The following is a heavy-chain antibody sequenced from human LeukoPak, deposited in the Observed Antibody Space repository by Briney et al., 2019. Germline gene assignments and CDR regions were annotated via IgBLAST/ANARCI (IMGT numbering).Heavy chain of an antibody. J-gene: IGHJ6*02. CDR2: IIPILGIA. CDR1: GGTFSSYA. D-gene: IGHD4-23*01. Sequence: ASVKVSCKASGGTFSSYAISWVRQAPGQGLEWMGRIIPILGIANYAQKFQGRVTITADKSTSTAYMELSSLRSEDTAVYYCARDIPAHDYGGNSEGNYYYGMDVWGQGTTVTVSS. V-gene: IGHV1-69*04. CDR3: ARDIPAHDYGGNSEGNYYYGMDV.